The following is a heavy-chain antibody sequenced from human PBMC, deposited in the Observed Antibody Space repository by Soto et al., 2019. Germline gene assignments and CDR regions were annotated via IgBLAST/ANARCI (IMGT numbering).Heavy chain of an antibody. CDR3: ARRTGTATRFDY. V-gene: IGHV3-30-3*01. J-gene: IGHJ4*02. Sequence: QVQLVESGGGVVQPGRSLRLSCSAAGFTFSDFEMYWVRQAPGKGLDWVSFIYYDGSNQYYAGSVKGRFTVSRDNSKNTLCLLLTSLRPEDTAVYFCARRTGTATRFDYWGQGTLVTVSS. CDR2: IYYDGSNQ. D-gene: IGHD1-7*01. CDR1: GFTFSDFE.